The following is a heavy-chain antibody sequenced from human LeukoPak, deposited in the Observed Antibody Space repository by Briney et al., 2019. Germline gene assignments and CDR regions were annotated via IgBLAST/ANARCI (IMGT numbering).Heavy chain of an antibody. V-gene: IGHV1-69*05. D-gene: IGHD6-19*01. Sequence: SVKVSCKASGGTFSSYAISWVRQAPGQGLEWMGGIIPIFGTANYAQKFQGRVTITTDESTSTAYMELSSLRSEDTAVYYCARDFGSGWTEDAFDIWGQGTMVTVSS. CDR2: IIPIFGTA. CDR1: GGTFSSYA. J-gene: IGHJ3*02. CDR3: ARDFGSGWTEDAFDI.